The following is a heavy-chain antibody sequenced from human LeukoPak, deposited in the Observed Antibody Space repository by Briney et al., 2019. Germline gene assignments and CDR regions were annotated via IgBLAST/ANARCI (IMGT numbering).Heavy chain of an antibody. CDR1: GFTFSNYA. V-gene: IGHV3-23*01. J-gene: IGHJ5*02. CDR3: ARTRPPAGGNNWFDP. CDR2: ISGSGDNT. D-gene: IGHD3-16*01. Sequence: GGSLRLSCAASGFTFSNYAMSWVRQAPGKGLEWVSAISGSGDNTYYADSVKGRFTVSRDNSKNTLYVQMKSLRAEDTAVYYCARTRPPAGGNNWFDPWGQGTLVTVSS.